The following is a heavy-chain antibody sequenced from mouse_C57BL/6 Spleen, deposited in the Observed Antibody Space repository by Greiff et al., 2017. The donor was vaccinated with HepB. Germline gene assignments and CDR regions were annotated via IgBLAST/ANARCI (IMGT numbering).Heavy chain of an antibody. V-gene: IGHV1-82*01. J-gene: IGHJ2*01. D-gene: IGHD2-2*01. CDR2: IYPGDGDT. CDR3: AIDGYDGGDFDY. CDR1: GYAFSSSW. Sequence: VQLQQSGPELVKPGASVKISCKASGYAFSSSWMNWVKQRPGKGLEWIGRIYPGDGDTNYNGKFKGKATLTADKSSSTAYMQLSSLTSEDSAVYFCAIDGYDGGDFDYWGQGTTLTVSS.